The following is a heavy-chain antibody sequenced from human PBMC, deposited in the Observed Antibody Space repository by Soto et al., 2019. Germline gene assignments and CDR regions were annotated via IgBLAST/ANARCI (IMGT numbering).Heavy chain of an antibody. CDR2: INPSGGST. D-gene: IGHD3-3*01. Sequence: ASVKVSCKASGYTFTSYYMHWVRQAPGQGLEWMGIINPSGGSTSYAQKFQGRVTMTRDTSTSTVYMELSSLRSDDTAVYYCAREHYDFWSGYYKYFQHWGQGTLVTVSS. CDR3: AREHYDFWSGYYKYFQH. J-gene: IGHJ1*01. V-gene: IGHV1-46*01. CDR1: GYTFTSYY.